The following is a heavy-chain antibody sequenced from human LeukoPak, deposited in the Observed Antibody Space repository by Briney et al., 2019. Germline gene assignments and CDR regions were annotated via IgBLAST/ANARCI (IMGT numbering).Heavy chain of an antibody. CDR1: RATFSTYA. Sequence: ASVKVSCKPSRATFSTYAISSVRQAPGQGLEWMGGIIPIFGTANYAQKFQGRVTITADKSTSTAYMELSSLRSEDTAVYYCARAGPAYYDILTGYSSRPHGYYYGMDVWGKGTTVTVSS. CDR2: IIPIFGTA. V-gene: IGHV1-69*06. J-gene: IGHJ6*04. D-gene: IGHD3-9*01. CDR3: ARAGPAYYDILTGYSSRPHGYYYGMDV.